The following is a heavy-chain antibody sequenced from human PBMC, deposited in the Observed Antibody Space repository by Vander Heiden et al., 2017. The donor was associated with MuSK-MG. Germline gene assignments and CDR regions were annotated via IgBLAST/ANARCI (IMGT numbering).Heavy chain of an antibody. Sequence: EVQLVESGGGLVQPGGSLRLSRAGPGSTFSRYTMNWVRQAPGKGLEWVSYISSSSSTIHYADSVKGRITISRDNAKDSLYLQMNSLRAEDTAVYYCASGGDGDGYYNYFHYWGQGTLVTVSS. J-gene: IGHJ4*02. V-gene: IGHV3-48*01. CDR3: ASGGDGDGYYNYFHY. CDR1: GSTFSRYT. D-gene: IGHD1-26*01. CDR2: ISSSSSTI.